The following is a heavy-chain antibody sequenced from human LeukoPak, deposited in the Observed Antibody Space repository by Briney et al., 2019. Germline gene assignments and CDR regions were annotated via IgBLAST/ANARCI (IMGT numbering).Heavy chain of an antibody. D-gene: IGHD3-10*01. CDR2: INPSSGGT. V-gene: IGHV1-2*02. J-gene: IGHJ4*02. CDR1: GYSFTAYY. Sequence: ASVTVSCKSSGYSFTAYYIHWVRQAPGHGFAWMGWINPSSGGTNYAQNFQGRVTITRDTAINTVYMELSSLTYDDTAVYYCARQSTSGSYRLDYWGQGTLVTVSS. CDR3: ARQSTSGSYRLDY.